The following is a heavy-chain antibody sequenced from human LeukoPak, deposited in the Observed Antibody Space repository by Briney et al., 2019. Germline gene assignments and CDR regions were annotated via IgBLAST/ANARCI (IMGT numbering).Heavy chain of an antibody. Sequence: KTSETQSLTCTVSGGSISSYYWSWIRQPRGKGLEWIGYIYNNGSTNYNPSLKSRVTISVDTSKNQFSLKLSSVTAADTALYYCARARINWFDPWGQGTLVTVSS. V-gene: IGHV4-59*01. J-gene: IGHJ5*02. D-gene: IGHD1-14*01. CDR1: GGSISSYY. CDR2: IYNNGST. CDR3: ARARINWFDP.